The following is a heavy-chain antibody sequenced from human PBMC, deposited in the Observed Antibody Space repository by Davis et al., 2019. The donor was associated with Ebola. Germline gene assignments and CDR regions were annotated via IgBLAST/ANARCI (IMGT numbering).Heavy chain of an antibody. D-gene: IGHD2-15*01. CDR3: AAVVAAATH. V-gene: IGHV3-9*01. J-gene: IGHJ4*02. CDR1: GFTFDDYA. CDR2: ISWNSGNI. Sequence: PGGSLRLSCAASGFTFDDYAMHWVRQAPGKGLEWVSGISWNSGNIGYADSVKGRFTISRDNSKNTLYLQMNSLRAEDTAVYYCAAVVAAATHWGQGTLVTVSS.